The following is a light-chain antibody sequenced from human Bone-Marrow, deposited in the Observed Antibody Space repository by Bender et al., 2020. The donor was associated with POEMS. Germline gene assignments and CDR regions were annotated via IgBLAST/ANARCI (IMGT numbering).Light chain of an antibody. V-gene: IGLV3-21*02. CDR3: QVWDSSSDHVV. J-gene: IGLJ2*01. CDR2: DDH. Sequence: AARITCGGNNIGTKSVHWYQHKPGQAPVLVVYDDHDRPSGIPERFSGSNSGNAATLTISRVEAGDEADYYCQVWDSSSDHVVFGGGTKLTVL. CDR1: NIGTKS.